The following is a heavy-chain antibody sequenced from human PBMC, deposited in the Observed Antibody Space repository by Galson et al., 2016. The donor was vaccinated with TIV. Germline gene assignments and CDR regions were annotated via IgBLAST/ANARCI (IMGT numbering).Heavy chain of an antibody. J-gene: IGHJ4*02. CDR2: FNFEDGET. CDR1: GDSLSELS. D-gene: IGHD3-16*01. V-gene: IGHV1-24*01. CDR3: ASIWGLDY. Sequence: SVKVSCKVFGDSLSELSMHWVRQAPGKGLEWIGGFNFEDGETIYAEKFQGRLTLTQNISTDTTYMELTSLTSDDTAVYQCASIWGLDYWSQGNPGHRLL.